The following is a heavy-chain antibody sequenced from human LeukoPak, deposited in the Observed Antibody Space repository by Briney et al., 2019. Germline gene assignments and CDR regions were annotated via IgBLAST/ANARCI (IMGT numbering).Heavy chain of an antibody. CDR2: IKPDESEI. CDR1: GFTFSSYW. V-gene: IGHV3-7*01. Sequence: GGSLRLSCAASGFTFSSYWMSWVRQAPGKGLEWVANIKPDESEIYYVDSVKGRFTVSRDNAKRSLYLQMNSLRVEDTAVYYCARSGEPWALDYWSQGILVTVSS. D-gene: IGHD1-14*01. CDR3: ARSGEPWALDY. J-gene: IGHJ4*02.